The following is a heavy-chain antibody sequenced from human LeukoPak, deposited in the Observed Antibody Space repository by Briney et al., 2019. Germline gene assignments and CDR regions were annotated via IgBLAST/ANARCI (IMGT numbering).Heavy chain of an antibody. CDR1: GFTFSSYG. J-gene: IGHJ4*02. CDR3: ARDLNRRVFTDY. V-gene: IGHV3-33*08. CDR2: ISSDGYNK. Sequence: PGGSLRLSCAASGFTFSSYGMHWVRQAPGKGLEWVALISSDGYNKYYADSVKGRFSISRDNAKNTLYLQMDSLRAEDTAVYYCARDLNRRVFTDYWGQGTLVTVSS.